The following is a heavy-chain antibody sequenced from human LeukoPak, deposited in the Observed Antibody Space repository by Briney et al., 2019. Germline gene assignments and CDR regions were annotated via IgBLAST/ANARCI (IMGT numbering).Heavy chain of an antibody. Sequence: PSETLSLTCTVSGGSISSYYWSWIRQPPGKGLEWIGYIYYSGSTNYNPSLRSRVTISVDTSKNQFSLKLSSVTAADTAVYYCASPRSYYDSSGYYISWGQGTLVTVSS. J-gene: IGHJ5*02. CDR1: GGSISSYY. D-gene: IGHD3-22*01. CDR3: ASPRSYYDSSGYYIS. CDR2: IYYSGST. V-gene: IGHV4-59*01.